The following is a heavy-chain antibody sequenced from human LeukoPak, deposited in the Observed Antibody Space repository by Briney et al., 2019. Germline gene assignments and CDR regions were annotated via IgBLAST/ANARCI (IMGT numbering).Heavy chain of an antibody. Sequence: ASVKVSFKASGGTFSSYAISWVRQAPGQGLEWMGGIIPIFGTANYAQRFQGRVTITADESTSTAYMELSSLRSEDTAVYYCARDRPGGIVVVPAYGMDVWGQGATVTVSS. D-gene: IGHD2-2*01. CDR2: IIPIFGTA. J-gene: IGHJ6*02. CDR1: GGTFSSYA. V-gene: IGHV1-69*13. CDR3: ARDRPGGIVVVPAYGMDV.